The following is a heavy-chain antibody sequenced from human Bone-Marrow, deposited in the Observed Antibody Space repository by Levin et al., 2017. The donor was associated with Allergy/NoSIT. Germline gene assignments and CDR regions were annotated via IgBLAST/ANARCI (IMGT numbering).Heavy chain of an antibody. Sequence: GSLRLSFTVSGGSISSYYWSWIRQPPGKGLEWIGYIYYSGSTNYNPSLKSRVTISVDTSKNQFSLKLSSVTAADTAVYYCAREPNSGWKDPYAFDIWGQGTMVTVSS. CDR2: IYYSGST. V-gene: IGHV4-59*01. CDR1: GGSISSYY. CDR3: AREPNSGWKDPYAFDI. J-gene: IGHJ3*02. D-gene: IGHD6-19*01.